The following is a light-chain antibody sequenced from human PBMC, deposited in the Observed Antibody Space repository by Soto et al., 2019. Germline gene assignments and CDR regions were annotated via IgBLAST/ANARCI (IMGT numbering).Light chain of an antibody. Sequence: EIVMTQSPLSLPVTPGEPASISCRSSQSLLQSNGNNQLGWVLQKPGQSPQLLMYLGSSRASGVPDRFSGSGSGTDFTLKISRVVPEDVGVYYCMQVLQTPPTFGGGTKVEIK. CDR2: LGS. CDR3: MQVLQTPPT. V-gene: IGKV2-28*01. CDR1: QSLLQSNGNNQ. J-gene: IGKJ4*01.